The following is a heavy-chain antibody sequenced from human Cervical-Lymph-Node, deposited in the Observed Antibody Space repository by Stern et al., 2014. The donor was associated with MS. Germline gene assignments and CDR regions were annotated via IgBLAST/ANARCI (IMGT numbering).Heavy chain of an antibody. CDR2: IYYSGNT. CDR1: GGSISSGGYY. V-gene: IGHV4-31*03. D-gene: IGHD3-10*01. Sequence: QVQLQESGPGLVKPSQTLSLTCTVSGGSISSGGYYWSWIRQHPGKGLECIGYIYYSGNTYYNPSLKSRVTISVDTSKNQFSLKLSSVTAADTAVYYCARRGVPAGFDYWGQGTLVTVSS. CDR3: ARRGVPAGFDY. J-gene: IGHJ4*02.